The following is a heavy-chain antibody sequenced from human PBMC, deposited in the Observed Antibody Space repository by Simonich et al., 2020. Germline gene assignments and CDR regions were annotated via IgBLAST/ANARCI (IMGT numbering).Heavy chain of an antibody. J-gene: IGHJ3*02. Sequence: QLQLQESGPGLVKPSETLSLTCTVSGGSISSSSYYWGWIRQPPGKGLEWIGSIYYSGSHYYNPSLKSRVTISVDTSKNKFALKLSAVTAADTAVYYCARHAGFAFDIWGQGTMVTVSS. CDR3: ARHAGFAFDI. CDR2: IYYSGSH. D-gene: IGHD6-13*01. CDR1: GGSISSSSYY. V-gene: IGHV4-39*01.